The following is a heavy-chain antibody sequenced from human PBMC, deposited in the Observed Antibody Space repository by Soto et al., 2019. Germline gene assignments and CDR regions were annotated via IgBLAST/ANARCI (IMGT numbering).Heavy chain of an antibody. CDR1: GFTFSSYG. J-gene: IGHJ5*02. D-gene: IGHD3-22*01. CDR3: ARDISSADYYDSSGYYH. CDR2: IWYDGSNK. V-gene: IGHV3-33*01. Sequence: GGSLRLSCAASGFTFSSYGMHWVRQAPGKGLEWVAVIWYDGSNKYYADSVKGRFTISRDNSKNTLYLQMNSLRAEDTAVYYCARDISSADYYDSSGYYHWGQGTLVTVSS.